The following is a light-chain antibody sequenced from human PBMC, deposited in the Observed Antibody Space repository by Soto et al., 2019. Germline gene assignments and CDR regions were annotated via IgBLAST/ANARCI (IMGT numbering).Light chain of an antibody. Sequence: IPISLSSTSRSASVEDRAVIPCRASQSMSNHLNWYQQKPGKAPKLLIFAASSLQSGVPSRFSGSGSGTEFTLTISSLQPEDFATYYCQQHNSYPRTFGQGTKVDNK. CDR1: QSMSNH. CDR3: QQHNSYPRT. J-gene: IGKJ1*01. CDR2: AAS. V-gene: IGKV1-17*01.